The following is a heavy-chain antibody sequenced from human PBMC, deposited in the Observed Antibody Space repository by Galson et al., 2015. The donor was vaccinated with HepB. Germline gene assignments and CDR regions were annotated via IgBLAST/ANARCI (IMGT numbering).Heavy chain of an antibody. CDR1: GFSLKNSGVA. Sequence: PALVKPTQTLTLTCTFSGFSLKNSGVAVGWIRQPPGEALEWLALVYWDDDVRYRPSLNNRLTIIRDTSKNQVVLTLTNVDPVDTATYYCVRQYFYGPTNSNYFDTWGQGMLVTVSS. V-gene: IGHV2-5*02. J-gene: IGHJ5*02. CDR3: VRQYFYGPTNSNYFDT. CDR2: VYWDDDV. D-gene: IGHD2/OR15-2a*01.